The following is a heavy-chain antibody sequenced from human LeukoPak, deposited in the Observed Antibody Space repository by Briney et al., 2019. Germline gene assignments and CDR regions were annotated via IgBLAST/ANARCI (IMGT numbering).Heavy chain of an antibody. J-gene: IGHJ2*01. D-gene: IGHD5-12*01. CDR3: ARAWLTYWYFDL. CDR2: INHSGST. V-gene: IGHV4-34*01. Sequence: SETLSLTCAVYGGSFSGYYWSWIRQPPGKGLEWIGEINHSGSTNYNPSLKSRVTISVDTSKNQFSLKLSSVTAADTAVYYCARAWLTYWYFDLWGRGTLVTVSS. CDR1: GGSFSGYY.